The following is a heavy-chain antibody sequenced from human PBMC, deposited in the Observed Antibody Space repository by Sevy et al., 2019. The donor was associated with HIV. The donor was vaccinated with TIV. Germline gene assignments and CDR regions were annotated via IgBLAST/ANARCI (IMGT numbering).Heavy chain of an antibody. J-gene: IGHJ6*02. CDR1: GFTFSSYA. CDR2: ISGSGGST. Sequence: GGSLRLSCAASGFTFSSYAMSWVRQAPGKGLEWVSAISGSGGSTYYADSVKGRFTISRDNSKNTLYLQMNSLRAEDTAVYYCAKDYDSSSWTYYYCGMDVWGQGTTVTVSS. D-gene: IGHD6-13*01. V-gene: IGHV3-23*01. CDR3: AKDYDSSSWTYYYCGMDV.